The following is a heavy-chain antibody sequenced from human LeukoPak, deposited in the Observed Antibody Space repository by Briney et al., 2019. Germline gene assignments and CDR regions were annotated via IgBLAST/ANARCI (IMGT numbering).Heavy chain of an antibody. CDR1: GYTLTELS. CDR2: IIPIFATA. CDR3: ARESGSGYYYMDV. J-gene: IGHJ6*03. D-gene: IGHD3-10*01. Sequence: SVKVSCKVSGYTLTELSMHWVRQAPGQGLEWMGGIIPIFATANYAQKFQGRVTITTDESTSTAYMELSSLRSEDTAVYYCARESGSGYYYMDVWGKETTVTVSS. V-gene: IGHV1-69*05.